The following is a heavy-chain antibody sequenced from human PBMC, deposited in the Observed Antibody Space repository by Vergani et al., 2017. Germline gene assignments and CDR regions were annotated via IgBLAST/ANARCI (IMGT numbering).Heavy chain of an antibody. D-gene: IGHD2-2*01. CDR2: IVVGSGNT. CDR3: ARDLGYCSSTSCRDLGYYYYGMDV. V-gene: IGHV1-58*02. CDR1: GFTFTSSA. Sequence: QMQLVQSGPEVKKPGTSVKVSCKASGFTFTSSAMQWVRQARGQRLEWIGWIVVGSGNTNYAQKFQGRVTMTRDTSTSTVYMELSSLRSEDTAVYYCARDLGYCSSTSCRDLGYYYYGMDVWGQGTTVTVSS. J-gene: IGHJ6*02.